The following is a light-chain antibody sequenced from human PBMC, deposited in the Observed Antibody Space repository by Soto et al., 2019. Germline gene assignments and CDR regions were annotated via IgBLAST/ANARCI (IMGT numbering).Light chain of an antibody. Sequence: EIVLTQSPGTLSLSPGERATLSCRASQSVSSSYLAWYQQKPGQAPRLLIYGASSRATGIPDRFSGSGSGTDFTLTISRLEPEDFAVYYCQQYGSSLITFGXGTRXXX. CDR2: GAS. J-gene: IGKJ5*01. V-gene: IGKV3-20*01. CDR1: QSVSSSY. CDR3: QQYGSSLIT.